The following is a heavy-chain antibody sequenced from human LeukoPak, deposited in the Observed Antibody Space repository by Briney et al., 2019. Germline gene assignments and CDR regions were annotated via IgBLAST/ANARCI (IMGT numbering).Heavy chain of an antibody. CDR1: GFTFSSYS. J-gene: IGHJ4*02. V-gene: IGHV3-74*01. CDR2: VDNDGSGT. CDR3: ARSQRGYSYGEH. Sequence: GGSLRLSCAASGFTFSSYSMNWVRQAPGKGLVWVSRVDNDGSGTTYADSVKGRFTISRDNAKNTVYLQMNSLRAEDTAVYYCARSQRGYSYGEHWGQGTPVTVSS. D-gene: IGHD5-18*01.